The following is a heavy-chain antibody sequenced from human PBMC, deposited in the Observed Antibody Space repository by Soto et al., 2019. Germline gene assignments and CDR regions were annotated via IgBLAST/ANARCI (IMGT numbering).Heavy chain of an antibody. V-gene: IGHV1-2*02. Sequence: ASVKVSCKASGYTFSGFYMHWVRQAPGQGLEWMGWINPNSGGTKSAEKFKGRVTMTRDTSISTAYMELSRLTSDDTAVYYCASAAVTGTAGLDFWGQGTQVTVSS. J-gene: IGHJ4*02. CDR2: INPNSGGT. D-gene: IGHD6-19*01. CDR1: GYTFSGFY. CDR3: ASAAVTGTAGLDF.